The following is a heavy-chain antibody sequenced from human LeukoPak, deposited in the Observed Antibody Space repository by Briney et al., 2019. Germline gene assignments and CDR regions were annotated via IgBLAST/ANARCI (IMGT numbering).Heavy chain of an antibody. D-gene: IGHD6-19*01. CDR3: ARLGVAGTSWFDP. CDR1: GASISSYY. Sequence: SETLSLTCTVSGASISSYYWSWIRQPPGKGLEWIGYIYYSGIINYNPSHKSRVTMSVDTSKNQFSLKLSSVTAADTAVYYCARLGVAGTSWFDPWGQGTLVTVSS. V-gene: IGHV4-59*08. CDR2: IYYSGII. J-gene: IGHJ5*02.